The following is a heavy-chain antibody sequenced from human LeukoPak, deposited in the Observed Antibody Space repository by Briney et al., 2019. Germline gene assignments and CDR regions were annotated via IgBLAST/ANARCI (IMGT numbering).Heavy chain of an antibody. CDR1: GYSISSGYY. V-gene: IGHV4-38-2*02. CDR3: ARGRKNGGIAAAGTFDY. CDR2: IYHTGTT. J-gene: IGHJ4*02. Sequence: SETLSLTCTVSGYSISSGYYWGWIRQPPGKGLEWIGSIYHTGTTYYNPSLKSRVTISVDTSKNQFSLNLNSVTAADTAVYFCARGRKNGGIAAAGTFDYWGQGTLVTVSS. D-gene: IGHD6-13*01.